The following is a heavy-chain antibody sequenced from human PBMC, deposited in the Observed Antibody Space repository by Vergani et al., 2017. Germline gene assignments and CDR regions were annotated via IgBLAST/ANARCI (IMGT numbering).Heavy chain of an antibody. V-gene: IGHV5-51*01. CDR3: ARHVPPRKYSSSSPDY. J-gene: IGHJ4*02. CDR2: IYPGDSDT. D-gene: IGHD6-6*01. CDR1: GYSFTSYW. Sequence: EVQLVQSGAEVKKPGESLKISCKGSGYSFTSYWIGWVRQMPGKGLEWMGIIYPGDSDTRYSPSFQGQVTISADKSISTAYLQWSSLKASDTDMYYCARHVPPRKYSSSSPDYWGQGTLVTVSS.